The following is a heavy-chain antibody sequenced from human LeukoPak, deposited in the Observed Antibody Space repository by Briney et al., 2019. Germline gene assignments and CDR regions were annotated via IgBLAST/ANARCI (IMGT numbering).Heavy chain of an antibody. D-gene: IGHD6-13*01. CDR3: ARAAAGTIFAFDI. CDR2: INPNSGGT. J-gene: IGHJ3*02. Sequence: ASVKVSCKASGYTFTGYYMHWVRRAPGQGLEWMGWINPNSGGTNYAQKFQGWVTMTRDTSISTAYMELSRLRSDDTAVYYCARAAAGTIFAFDIWGQGTMVTVSS. CDR1: GYTFTGYY. V-gene: IGHV1-2*04.